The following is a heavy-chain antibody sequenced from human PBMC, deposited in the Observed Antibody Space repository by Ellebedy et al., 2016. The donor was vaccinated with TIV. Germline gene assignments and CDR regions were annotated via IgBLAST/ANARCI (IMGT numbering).Heavy chain of an antibody. V-gene: IGHV3-21*04. CDR1: GFTFSTYN. J-gene: IGHJ5*02. CDR2: ISTASSYI. Sequence: PGGSLRLSCAASGFTFSTYNMNWVRLAPGNGLDSVPSISTASSYIFDGDSVKGRFTISRDNAKNTLYLQMKSLRADDTTVYYCAGFRGEAVARNWFDPWGQGTLVTVSS. CDR3: AGFRGEAVARNWFDP. D-gene: IGHD6-19*01.